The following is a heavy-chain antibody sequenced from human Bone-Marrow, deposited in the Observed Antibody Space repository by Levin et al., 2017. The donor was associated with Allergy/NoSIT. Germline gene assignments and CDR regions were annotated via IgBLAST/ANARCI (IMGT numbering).Heavy chain of an antibody. CDR3: ASWAMYHYDRSAFDYFYYAMDV. J-gene: IGHJ6*02. D-gene: IGHD3-22*01. V-gene: IGHV3-21*01. Sequence: PGESLKISCAASGILFSSYDMNWVRQAPGKGLEWVSSISAGGNYIYYADSVKGRFTISRDNAKNSLFLQMNSLRAEDTAVYYCASWAMYHYDRSAFDYFYYAMDVWDQGTTVTVSS. CDR2: ISAGGNYI. CDR1: GILFSSYD.